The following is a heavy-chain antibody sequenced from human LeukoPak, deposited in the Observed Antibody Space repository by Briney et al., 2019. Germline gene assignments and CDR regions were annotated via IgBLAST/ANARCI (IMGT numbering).Heavy chain of an antibody. CDR1: GGSFSGYY. CDR2: INHSGST. V-gene: IGHV4-34*01. CDR3: ARGRKTGFWSGYFRYYFDY. Sequence: PSETLSLTCAVYGGSFSGYYWSWLRQPPGKGLEWIGEINHSGSTNYNPSLKSRVTISVDTSKNQFSLKLSSVTAADTAVYYCARGRKTGFWSGYFRYYFDYWGQGTLVTVSS. J-gene: IGHJ4*02. D-gene: IGHD3-3*01.